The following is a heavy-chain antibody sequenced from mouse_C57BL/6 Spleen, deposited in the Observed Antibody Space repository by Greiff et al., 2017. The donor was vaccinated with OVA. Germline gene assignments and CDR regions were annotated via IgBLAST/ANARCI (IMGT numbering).Heavy chain of an antibody. CDR1: GFSLTSYG. CDR3: ARREDYGNSYYYAMDY. D-gene: IGHD2-1*01. Sequence: VMLVESGPGLVQPSQSLSITCTVSGFSLTSYGVHWVRQSPGKGLEWLGVIWSGGSTDYNAAFISRLSISKDNSKSQVFFKMNSLQADDTAIYYCARREDYGNSYYYAMDYWGQGTSVTVSS. CDR2: IWSGGST. V-gene: IGHV2-2*01. J-gene: IGHJ4*01.